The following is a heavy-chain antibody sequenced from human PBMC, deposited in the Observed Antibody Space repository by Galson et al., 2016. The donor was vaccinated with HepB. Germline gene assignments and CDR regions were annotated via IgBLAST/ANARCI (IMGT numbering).Heavy chain of an antibody. CDR3: AKGRTGTTGPVEY. D-gene: IGHD1-1*01. Sequence: SLRLSCAASGFTFNTYAMSWVRQAPGKGLEWVAYIKEDGSEKYHVDSVKGRFTISRDNAKNSLYLQMNSLRAEDTAVYYCAKGRTGTTGPVEYWGQGTLVTVSS. J-gene: IGHJ4*02. V-gene: IGHV3-7*01. CDR2: IKEDGSEK. CDR1: GFTFNTYA.